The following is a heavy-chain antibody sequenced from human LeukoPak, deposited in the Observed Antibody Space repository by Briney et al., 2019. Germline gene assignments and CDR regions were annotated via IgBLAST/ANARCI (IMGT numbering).Heavy chain of an antibody. J-gene: IGHJ6*03. Sequence: SETLSLTCAVYGGSFSGYYWSWIRQPPGKGLEWIGYIYYSGSTYYNPSLKSRVTISVDTSKNQFSLKLSSVTAADTAVYYCARASYYYDSSGYPNYYYYYYMDVWGKGTTVTVSS. CDR2: IYYSGST. CDR3: ARASYYYDSSGYPNYYYYYYMDV. V-gene: IGHV4-34*01. D-gene: IGHD3-22*01. CDR1: GGSFSGYY.